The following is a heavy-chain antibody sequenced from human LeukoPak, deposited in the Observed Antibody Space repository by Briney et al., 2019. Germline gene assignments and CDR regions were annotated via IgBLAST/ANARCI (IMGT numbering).Heavy chain of an antibody. V-gene: IGHV3-73*01. Sequence: GGSLRLSCAAFGFTFSGSAMHWVRQASGKGLEWVGRIRSKANSYATAYAASVKGRFTISRDDSKNTAYLQMNSLKTEDTAVYYCASPSRRYGDLDYWGQGTLVTVSS. D-gene: IGHD4-17*01. CDR2: IRSKANSYAT. CDR3: ASPSRRYGDLDY. J-gene: IGHJ4*02. CDR1: GFTFSGSA.